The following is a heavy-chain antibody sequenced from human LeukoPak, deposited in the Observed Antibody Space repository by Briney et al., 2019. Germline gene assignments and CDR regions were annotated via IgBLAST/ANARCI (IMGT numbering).Heavy chain of an antibody. J-gene: IGHJ4*02. CDR2: IYPGDSDT. V-gene: IGHV5-51*03. CDR3: ARLVSTIVGATLGIDY. CDR1: GYSFTSYW. Sequence: KPGESLKISCKGSGYSFTSYWIGWVRQMPGKGLEWMGIIYPGDSDTRYSPSFQGQVTISADKSISTAYLQWSSLKASDTAMYYCARLVSTIVGATLGIDYWGQGTLVTVSS. D-gene: IGHD1-26*01.